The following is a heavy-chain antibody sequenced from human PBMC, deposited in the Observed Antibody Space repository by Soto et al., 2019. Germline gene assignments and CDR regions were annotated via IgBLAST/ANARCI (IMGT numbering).Heavy chain of an antibody. J-gene: IGHJ6*02. D-gene: IGHD3-9*01. CDR2: IWYDGSNK. CDR3: ARDSHLDGSNLRYFDWLSSYYHYYGMDV. Sequence: GGSLRLSCAASGFTLSSYGMHWVRQAPGKGLEWVAVIWYDGSNKYYADSVKGRFTISRDNSKNTLYLQMNSPRAEDTAVYYCARDSHLDGSNLRYFDWLSSYYHYYGMDVWGQGTTVTVSS. V-gene: IGHV3-33*01. CDR1: GFTLSSYG.